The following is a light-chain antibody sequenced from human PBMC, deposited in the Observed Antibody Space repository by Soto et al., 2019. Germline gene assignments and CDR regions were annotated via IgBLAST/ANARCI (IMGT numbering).Light chain of an antibody. V-gene: IGKV3-20*01. Sequence: EIVLTHSPGTLSLSPGERATLSCRASLTVSDNYLAWYQQKAGQAPRLVIYDASSRATGIPDRFSASGSGTDFTLTISRLEPEDFAVYYCQQYSSAPLKFGQGTKVDIK. CDR1: LTVSDNY. J-gene: IGKJ1*01. CDR2: DAS. CDR3: QQYSSAPLK.